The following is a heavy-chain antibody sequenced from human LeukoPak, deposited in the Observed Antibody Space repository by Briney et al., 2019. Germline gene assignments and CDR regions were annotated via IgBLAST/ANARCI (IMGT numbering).Heavy chain of an antibody. D-gene: IGHD3-9*01. CDR1: GGSISSYY. CDR2: IYTSGST. Sequence: SETLSLTCTVSGGSISSYYWSWIRQPAGKGLEWIGRIYTSGSTNYNPSLKSRVTMSVDTSKNQFSLKLSSVTAADTAVYYCARQLRYFDWSQAHYYYYMDVWGKGTTVTISS. J-gene: IGHJ6*03. V-gene: IGHV4-4*07. CDR3: ARQLRYFDWSQAHYYYYMDV.